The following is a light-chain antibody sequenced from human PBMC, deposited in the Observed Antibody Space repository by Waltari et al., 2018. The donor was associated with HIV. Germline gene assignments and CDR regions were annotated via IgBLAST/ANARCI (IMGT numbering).Light chain of an antibody. CDR2: GAS. CDR3: QQSYSTPDT. CDR1: QSISSY. J-gene: IGKJ2*01. Sequence: DIQLPQSPSSLSASVGDRVTITCRASQSISSYLTWYQQKPGKAPELLIYGASSLQRGVPSRFSGSGSGTDFTLTISSLQPEDFATFYCQQSYSTPDTFGQGTKLEI. V-gene: IGKV1-39*01.